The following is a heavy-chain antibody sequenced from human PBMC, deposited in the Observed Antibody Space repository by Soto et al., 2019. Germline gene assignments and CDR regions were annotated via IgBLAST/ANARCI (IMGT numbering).Heavy chain of an antibody. D-gene: IGHD6-19*01. CDR2: IWYDGSNK. Sequence: GGSLRLSCAASGFTFSSYGMHWVRQAPGKGLEWVAVIWYDGSNKYYADSVKGRFTISRDNSKNTLYLQMNSLRAEDTAVYYCARDGSGAVAPSDLKYYFDYWGQGTLVTVSS. CDR1: GFTFSSYG. J-gene: IGHJ4*02. V-gene: IGHV3-33*01. CDR3: ARDGSGAVAPSDLKYYFDY.